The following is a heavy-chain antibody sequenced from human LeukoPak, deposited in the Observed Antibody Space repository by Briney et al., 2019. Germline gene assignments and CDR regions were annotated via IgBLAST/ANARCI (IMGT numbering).Heavy chain of an antibody. J-gene: IGHJ4*02. D-gene: IGHD6-19*01. CDR3: ARDNVAEYSSGWPVDY. V-gene: IGHV1-18*01. Sequence: ASVKVSCKASGYTFTSYGISWVRQAPGQGLEWMGWISAYNGNTNYAQKLQGRVTMTTDTSTSTAYMELRSLRSDDTAVYYCARDNVAEYSSGWPVDYWGQGTLVTVSS. CDR1: GYTFTSYG. CDR2: ISAYNGNT.